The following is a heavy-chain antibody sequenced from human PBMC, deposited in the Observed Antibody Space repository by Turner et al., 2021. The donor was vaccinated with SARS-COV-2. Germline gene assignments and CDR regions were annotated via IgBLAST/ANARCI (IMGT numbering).Heavy chain of an antibody. CDR3: ATGYQLRVNWFDP. J-gene: IGHJ5*02. CDR2: FDPDDGET. D-gene: IGHD2-2*01. Sequence: QVQLVQSWAEVKKPGASVKVSCKLSGYTLTELSMYWVRQAPGKGLEWMGGFDPDDGETIYAQKFQGRVTMTEDTSTDTAYMELRSLGSEDTAVYYCATGYQLRVNWFDPWGQGTLVTVSS. CDR1: GYTLTELS. V-gene: IGHV1-24*01.